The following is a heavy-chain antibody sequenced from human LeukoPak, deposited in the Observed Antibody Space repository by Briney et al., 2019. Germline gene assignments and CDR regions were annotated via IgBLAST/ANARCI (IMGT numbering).Heavy chain of an antibody. Sequence: SVKVSCKASGGTFSSYAISWVRQPPGQGLEWVGSIIPILGIANKEQKFQGRVTITADKYTSTDSMELSSLRAEDTAVYYCARMFYDSQKNQDYWGQGTLVTVSS. CDR2: IIPILGIA. CDR3: ARMFYDSQKNQDY. V-gene: IGHV1-69*04. D-gene: IGHD3-22*01. J-gene: IGHJ4*02. CDR1: GGTFSSYA.